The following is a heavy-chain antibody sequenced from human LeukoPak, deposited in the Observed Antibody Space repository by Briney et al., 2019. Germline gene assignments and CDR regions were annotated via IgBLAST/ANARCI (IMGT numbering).Heavy chain of an antibody. Sequence: ASVKVSCKASGGTFSSYAISWVRQSPGQGLEWMGGIIPIFGTANYAQKFQGRVTITRNTSISTAYMDLSSLRSEDTAVYYCARRAVAYYYYYYMDVRGKGTTVTVSS. CDR3: ARRAVAYYYYYYMDV. CDR1: GGTFSSYA. D-gene: IGHD6-19*01. CDR2: IIPIFGTA. J-gene: IGHJ6*03. V-gene: IGHV1-69*05.